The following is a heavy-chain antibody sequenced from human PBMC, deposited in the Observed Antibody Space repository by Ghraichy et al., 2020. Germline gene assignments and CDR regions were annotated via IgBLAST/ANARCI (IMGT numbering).Heavy chain of an antibody. CDR1: GDFFSGGGYA. D-gene: IGHD4-17*01. CDR3: ARGAHDYAFDY. V-gene: IGHV4-30-2*01. J-gene: IGHJ4*02. Sequence: SQTLSLTCAVSGDFFSGGGYAWSWIRQPPGKGLEWIGYIYYSGSSSYNPSLKSRVAISMDRSKNQFSLNLNSVTAADAAVYYCARGAHDYAFDYWGQGLQVVVPS. CDR2: IYYSGSS.